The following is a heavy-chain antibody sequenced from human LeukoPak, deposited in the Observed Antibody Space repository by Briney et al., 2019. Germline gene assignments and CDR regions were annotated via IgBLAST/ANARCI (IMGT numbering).Heavy chain of an antibody. CDR1: GGTFSSYA. CDR3: ASDTHCSGGSCLGAFDY. D-gene: IGHD2-15*01. J-gene: IGHJ4*02. V-gene: IGHV1-69*13. Sequence: TVKVSCKASGGTFSSYAISWVRQAPGQGLEWMGGIIPIFGTANYAQKFQGRVTITADESTSTAYMELSSLRSEDTAVYYCASDTHCSGGSCLGAFDYWGQGTLVTVSS. CDR2: IIPIFGTA.